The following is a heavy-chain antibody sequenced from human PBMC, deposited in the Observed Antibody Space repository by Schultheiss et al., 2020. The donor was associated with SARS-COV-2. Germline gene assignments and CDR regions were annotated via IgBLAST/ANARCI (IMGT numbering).Heavy chain of an antibody. CDR2: IWYDGSYK. J-gene: IGHJ4*02. D-gene: IGHD5-24*01. Sequence: GGSLRLSCAASGFTFSSNGMHWVRQAPGKGLEWVAVIWYDGSYKYYADSVKGRFTISRDNSKNTLYLQMNSLRVEDTAVYYCARDKGGGYNNYIDYWGQGALVTGSS. CDR1: GFTFSSNG. V-gene: IGHV3-33*01. CDR3: ARDKGGGYNNYIDY.